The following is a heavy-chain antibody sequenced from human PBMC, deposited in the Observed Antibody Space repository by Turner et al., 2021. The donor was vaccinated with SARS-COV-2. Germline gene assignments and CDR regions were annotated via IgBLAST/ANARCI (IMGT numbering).Heavy chain of an antibody. CDR3: ARDRRVWFGELLYGLDV. J-gene: IGHJ6*02. D-gene: IGHD3-10*01. CDR2: IYSGGST. CDR1: GFTVSSNY. V-gene: IGHV3-53*01. Sequence: EVQLVESGGGLLQPGWSLRLSFAASGFTVSSNYMSWVRQAPGKGLEWVSVIYSGGSTYYADSVKGRFTISRDNSKNTLYLQMNSLRAEDTAVYYCARDRRVWFGELLYGLDVWGQGTTVTVSS.